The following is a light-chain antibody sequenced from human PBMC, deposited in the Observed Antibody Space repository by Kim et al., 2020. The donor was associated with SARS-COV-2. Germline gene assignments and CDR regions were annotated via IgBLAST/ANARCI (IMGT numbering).Light chain of an antibody. Sequence: GQSLTISCTGTKNDVGEYSFVSWYQQYPGKAPKLIIYAVTQRPSGVSSRYSASKSGDTASLTISGLQSDDEADYYCCSYTGAITWVFGGGTRVTVL. J-gene: IGLJ3*02. V-gene: IGLV2-14*03. CDR3: CSYTGAITWV. CDR1: KNDVGEYSF. CDR2: AVT.